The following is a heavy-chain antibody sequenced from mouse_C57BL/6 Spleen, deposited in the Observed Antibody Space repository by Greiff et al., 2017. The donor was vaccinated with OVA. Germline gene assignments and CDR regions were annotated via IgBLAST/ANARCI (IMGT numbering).Heavy chain of an antibody. CDR1: GFSLTSYG. Sequence: QVQLQQSGPGLVQPSQSLSITCTVSGFSLTSYGVHWVRQSPGKGLEWLGVIWSGGSTAYNAAFIYRLSISKDNSKSQVFFKMTSRQADNTAIDYWARVGRYYAMDYWGQGTSVTVSS. CDR2: IWSGGST. CDR3: ARVGRYYAMDY. V-gene: IGHV2-2*01. J-gene: IGHJ4*01.